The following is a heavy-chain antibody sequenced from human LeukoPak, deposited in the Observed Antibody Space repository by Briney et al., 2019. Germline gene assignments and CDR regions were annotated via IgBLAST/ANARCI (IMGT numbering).Heavy chain of an antibody. CDR1: GYTFTRYG. V-gene: IGHV1-18*01. CDR2: ISAYNGNT. J-gene: IGHJ5*02. Sequence: ASVKVSCKASGYTFTRYGISWVRQPPGQGLEWMGWISAYNGNTNYAQKLQGRVTMTTDTSTSTAYMELRSLRSDDTAVYYCARELVPIAAAGTIGWFDPWGQGTLVTVSS. D-gene: IGHD6-13*01. CDR3: ARELVPIAAAGTIGWFDP.